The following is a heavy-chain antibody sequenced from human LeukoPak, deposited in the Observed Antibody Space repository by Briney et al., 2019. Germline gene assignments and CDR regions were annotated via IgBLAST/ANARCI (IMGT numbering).Heavy chain of an antibody. V-gene: IGHV1-8*01. D-gene: IGHD6-13*01. CDR1: GYTFTSYD. Sequence: GASVKVSCKASGYTFTSYDINWVRQATGQGLEWMGWMNPNSGNTGYAQKFQGRVTMTRNTSISTAYMELSSLRSEDTAVYYCARHDCSSWHYYYYGMDVWGQGTTVTVFS. CDR2: MNPNSGNT. CDR3: ARHDCSSWHYYYYGMDV. J-gene: IGHJ6*02.